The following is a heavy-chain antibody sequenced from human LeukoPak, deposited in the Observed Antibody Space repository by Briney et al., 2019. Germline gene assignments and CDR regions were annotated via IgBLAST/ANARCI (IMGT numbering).Heavy chain of an antibody. V-gene: IGHV3-66*01. J-gene: IGHJ4*02. CDR1: GLTVSKNY. Sequence: PGGSLRLSCAASGLTVSKNYMSWVRQAPGRGLEWVSVMYDDGRTYYADSVKGRFTISRDNSENTLFLQMNSLRVEDTAVYYCARSDCSSCYLGVWYFFDYWGQGSLVSVSS. CDR3: ARSDCSSCYLGVWYFFDY. CDR2: MYDDGRT. D-gene: IGHD6-13*01.